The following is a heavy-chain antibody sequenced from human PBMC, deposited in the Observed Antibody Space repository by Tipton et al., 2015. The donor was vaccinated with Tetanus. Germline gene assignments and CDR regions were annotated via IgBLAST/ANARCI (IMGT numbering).Heavy chain of an antibody. D-gene: IGHD3-3*02. CDR3: AREHIRLIGEVIFRFFDL. CDR1: GGSISGSSYY. J-gene: IGHJ2*01. CDR2: IYYSGST. V-gene: IGHV4-39*07. Sequence: TLSLTCSVSGGSISGSSYYWSWIRQPPGKALEWIGSIYYSGSTFYHPSLQSRVTISVDTSKNQFSLRLSSVTAADTAVYYCAREHIRLIGEVIFRFFDLWGRGTLVTVSS.